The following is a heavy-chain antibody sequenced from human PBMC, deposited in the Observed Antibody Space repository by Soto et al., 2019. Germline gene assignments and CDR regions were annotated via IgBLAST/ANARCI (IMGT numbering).Heavy chain of an antibody. J-gene: IGHJ4*02. Sequence: LRLSCAASGFTFTRYSMNWVRQAPGKGLEWVSSISSTTNYIYYGDSMKGRFTISRDNAKNSLYLEMNSLRAEDTAVYYCARESEDLTSNFDYWGQGTMVTVSS. CDR1: GFTFTRYS. CDR3: ARESEDLTSNFDY. CDR2: ISSTTNYI. V-gene: IGHV3-21*06.